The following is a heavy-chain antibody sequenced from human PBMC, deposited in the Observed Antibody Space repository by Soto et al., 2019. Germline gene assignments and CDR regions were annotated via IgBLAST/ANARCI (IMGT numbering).Heavy chain of an antibody. CDR1: GFTFSSYG. J-gene: IGHJ6*02. CDR3: AKRGGITAYYGMDV. CDR2: ISYDGSNK. V-gene: IGHV3-30*18. D-gene: IGHD3-10*01. Sequence: GGSLRLSCAASGFTFSSYGMHWVRQAPGKGLEWVAVISYDGSNKYYADSVKGRFTISRDNSKNTLYLQMNSLRAEDTAVYYCAKRGGITAYYGMDVWGQGTTVTVSS.